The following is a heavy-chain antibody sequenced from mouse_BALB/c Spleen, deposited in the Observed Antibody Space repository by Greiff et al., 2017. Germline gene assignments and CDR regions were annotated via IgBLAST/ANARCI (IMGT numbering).Heavy chain of an antibody. CDR2: INPSNGGT. J-gene: IGHJ2*01. V-gene: IGHV1S81*02. CDR1: GYTFTSYY. CDR3: TRSNYFDY. Sequence: QVHVKQPGAELVKPGASVKLSCKASGYTFTSYYMYWVKQRPGQGLEWIGGINPSNGGTNFNEKFKSKATLTVDKSSSTAYMQLSSLTSEDSAVYYCTRSNYFDYWGQGTTLTVSS.